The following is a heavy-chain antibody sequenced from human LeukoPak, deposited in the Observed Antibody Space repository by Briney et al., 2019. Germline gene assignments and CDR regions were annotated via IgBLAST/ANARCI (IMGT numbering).Heavy chain of an antibody. CDR3: ARGSWSAADTNIDY. D-gene: IGHD6-13*01. CDR1: GFTLSTYW. J-gene: IGHJ4*02. V-gene: IGHV3-74*01. CDR2: INSDGSRT. Sequence: PGGSLRLSCAASGFTLSTYWMHSVRQGPGKGLVWVSCINSDGSRTTYADSVKGRFTIPRDNAKNTLYLQMNTLRVEDTAVYYCARGSWSAADTNIDYWGQGTLVTVSS.